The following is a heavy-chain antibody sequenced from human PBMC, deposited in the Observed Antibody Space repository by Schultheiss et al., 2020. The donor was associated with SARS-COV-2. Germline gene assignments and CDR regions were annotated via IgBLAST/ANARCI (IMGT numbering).Heavy chain of an antibody. D-gene: IGHD1-1*01. CDR2: ISGSGGST. J-gene: IGHJ3*02. CDR1: GFTFSSYS. Sequence: GGSLRLSCAASGFTFSSYSMNWVRQAPGKGLEWVSAISGSGGSTYYADSVKGRFTISRDNAKNTLYLQMNSLKTEDTAVYYCTTAGTTGTHDVFDIWGQGTMVTVSS. CDR3: TTAGTTGTHDVFDI. V-gene: IGHV3-23*01.